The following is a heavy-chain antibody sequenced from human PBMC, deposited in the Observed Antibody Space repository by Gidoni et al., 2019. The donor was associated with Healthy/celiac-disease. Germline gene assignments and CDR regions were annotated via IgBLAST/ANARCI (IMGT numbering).Heavy chain of an antibody. CDR3: ARDSTGSGSYYFYYYYGMDV. CDR1: GGSISSSSYY. D-gene: IGHD3-10*01. Sequence: QLQLQESGPGLVKPSETLSLTCTVSGGSISSSSYYWGWIRQPPGKGLEWIGIIYYSGSTYYTPSLKSRVTISVDTSKNQFSLKLSSVTAADTAVYYCARDSTGSGSYYFYYYYGMDVWGQGTTVTVSS. CDR2: IYYSGST. V-gene: IGHV4-39*02. J-gene: IGHJ6*02.